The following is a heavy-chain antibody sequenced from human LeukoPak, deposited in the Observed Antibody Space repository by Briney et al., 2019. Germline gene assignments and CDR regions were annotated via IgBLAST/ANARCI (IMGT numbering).Heavy chain of an antibody. CDR2: MNPNSGNT. CDR3: ARDDSGSSNWFDP. Sequence: ASVKVSCKASGYTFTSYDINWVRQATGQGLEWMGWMNPNSGNTGYAQKFQGRVTMTRDASTSTVYMELSSLRSEDTAVYYCARDDSGSSNWFDPWGQGTLVTVSS. D-gene: IGHD3-10*01. CDR1: GYTFTSYD. J-gene: IGHJ5*02. V-gene: IGHV1-8*01.